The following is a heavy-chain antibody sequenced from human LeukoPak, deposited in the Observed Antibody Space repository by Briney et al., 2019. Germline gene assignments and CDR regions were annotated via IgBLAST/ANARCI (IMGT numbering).Heavy chain of an antibody. CDR1: GFTFSSYA. V-gene: IGHV3-23*01. D-gene: IGHD2-21*01. CDR2: ISGSGGST. J-gene: IGHJ3*02. CDR3: AKDLAGYCGGDCYSAFDI. Sequence: GGSLRLSCAASGFTFSSYAMSWVRQAPGKGLEWVSAISGSGGSTYYADSVKGRFTISKDNSKNTLYLQVNSLRAEDTAVYYCAKDLAGYCGGDCYSAFDIWGQGTMVTVSS.